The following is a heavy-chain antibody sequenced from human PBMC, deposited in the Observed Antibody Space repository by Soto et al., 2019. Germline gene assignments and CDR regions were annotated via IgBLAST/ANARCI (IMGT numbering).Heavy chain of an antibody. CDR3: AREGYCSGGSCYSAAFDI. V-gene: IGHV4-30-2*01. J-gene: IGHJ3*02. D-gene: IGHD2-15*01. Sequence: TSETLSLTCGVSGGSINSGDYAWSWIRQPPGKGLEWMGYINHSGSTNYNPSLKSRVTISVDTSKNQFSLKLSSVTAADTAVYYCAREGYCSGGSCYSAAFDIWGQGTMVTVSS. CDR2: INHSGST. CDR1: GGSINSGDYA.